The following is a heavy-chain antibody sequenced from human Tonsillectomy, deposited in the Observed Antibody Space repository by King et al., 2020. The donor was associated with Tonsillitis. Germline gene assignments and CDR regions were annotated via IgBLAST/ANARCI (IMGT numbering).Heavy chain of an antibody. V-gene: IGHV3-53*01. CDR2: IYSGDKT. J-gene: IGHJ4*02. CDR1: GFTVSNNY. Sequence: VQLVESGGGLIQPGGSLRLSCAASGFTVSNNYMTWVRQAPGKGLEWVSVIYSGDKTNYANSVKGRFAISRDNSKNTLYLQMNSLRAEDTAVYYCARARHLDYWGQGTLVTVSS. CDR3: ARARHLDY.